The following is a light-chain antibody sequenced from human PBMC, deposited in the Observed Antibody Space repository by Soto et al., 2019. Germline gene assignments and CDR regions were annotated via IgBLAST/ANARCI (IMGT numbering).Light chain of an antibody. J-gene: IGKJ4*01. CDR1: QGISNF. CDR3: QKYNSAPSLT. Sequence: DIQMTQSPSSLSASVGDRVTITCRASQGISNFLAWYQQRPGKVPKVLIYAASTLQSGVPSRFSGSGSGTDFTLTISSLQPEDVATYYCQKYNSAPSLTFGGGTKVETK. V-gene: IGKV1-27*01. CDR2: AAS.